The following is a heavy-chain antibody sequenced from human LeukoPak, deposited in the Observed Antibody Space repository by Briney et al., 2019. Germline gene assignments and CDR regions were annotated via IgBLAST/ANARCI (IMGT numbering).Heavy chain of an antibody. V-gene: IGHV1-46*01. CDR3: ARSITMIGGYFDY. Sequence: GASVKVSCKASANTFTDFYMHWVRQAPGQGLEWMGIFNPAGGRTSYAQKFQGRVTITRDTSTNTLYMELSSLRSEDTAVYYCARSITMIGGYFDYWGQGTLVTVSS. D-gene: IGHD3-22*01. CDR1: ANTFTDFY. CDR2: FNPAGGRT. J-gene: IGHJ4*02.